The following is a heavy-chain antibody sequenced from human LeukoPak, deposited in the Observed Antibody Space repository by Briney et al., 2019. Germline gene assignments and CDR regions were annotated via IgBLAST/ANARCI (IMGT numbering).Heavy chain of an antibody. D-gene: IGHD6-19*01. J-gene: IGHJ4*02. CDR2: ISSSSYT. CDR3: ARVPGGIAVALVDY. Sequence: GGSLRLSCAASGFTFSDYYMSWIRQAPGKGLEWVSYISSSSYTNYADSVKGRFTISRDNAKNSLYLQMNSLRAEDTAVYYCARVPGGIAVALVDYWGQGPLVTVSS. V-gene: IGHV3-11*06. CDR1: GFTFSDYY.